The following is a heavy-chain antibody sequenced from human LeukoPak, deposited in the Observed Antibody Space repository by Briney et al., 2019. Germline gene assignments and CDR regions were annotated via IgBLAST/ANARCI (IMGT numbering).Heavy chain of an antibody. V-gene: IGHV4-30-2*01. CDR3: ARAVIGMVRGVMSYYYYYYGMDV. Sequence: SQTLSLTCTVSGGSISSGGYYWSWIRQPPGKGLKWIGYIYHSGSTYYNPSLKSRVTISVDRSKNQFSLKLSSVTAADTAVYYCARAVIGMVRGVMSYYYYYYGMDVWGQGTMVTVSS. D-gene: IGHD3-10*01. CDR1: GGSISSGGYY. J-gene: IGHJ6*02. CDR2: IYHSGST.